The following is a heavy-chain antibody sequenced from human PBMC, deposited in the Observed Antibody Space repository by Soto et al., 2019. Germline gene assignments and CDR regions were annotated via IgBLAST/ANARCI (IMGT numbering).Heavy chain of an antibody. J-gene: IGHJ6*03. CDR3: ARQRQGGNYYMDV. CDR1: GGSISSSSYY. D-gene: IGHD3-16*01. Sequence: TSETLSLTCTVSGGSISSSSYYWGWIRQPPGKGLEWIGSIYYSGSTYYNPSLKSRVTISVDTSKNQFSLKLSSVTAADTAVYYCARQRQGGNYYMDVWGKGTTVTVSS. V-gene: IGHV4-39*01. CDR2: IYYSGST.